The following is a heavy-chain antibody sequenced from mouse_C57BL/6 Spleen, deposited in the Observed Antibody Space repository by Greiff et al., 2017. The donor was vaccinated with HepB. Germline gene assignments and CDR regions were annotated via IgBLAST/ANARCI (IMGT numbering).Heavy chain of an antibody. J-gene: IGHJ4*01. V-gene: IGHV2-2*01. D-gene: IGHD3-3*01. Sequence: VKLMESGPGLVQPSQSLSITCTVSGFSLTSYGVHWVRQSPGKGLEWLGVIWSGGSTDYNAAFISRLSISKDNSKSQVFFKMNSLQADDTAIYYCARGRRENAMDYWGQGTSVTVSS. CDR1: GFSLTSYG. CDR3: ARGRRENAMDY. CDR2: IWSGGST.